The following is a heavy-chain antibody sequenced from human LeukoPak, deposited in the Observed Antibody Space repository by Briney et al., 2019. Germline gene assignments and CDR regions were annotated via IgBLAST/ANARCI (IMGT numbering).Heavy chain of an antibody. D-gene: IGHD3-22*01. V-gene: IGHV3-23*01. CDR1: GFTFSTYA. CDR3: AKHLVKNFYGNSGYLGAFDI. Sequence: AGGSLRLSCAASGFTFSTYAMSWVRQAPGTGPEWVSSISTSGGSTYYADFVKGRFTISRDNSKNTLYLQMSTLRGEDTAVYYCAKHLVKNFYGNSGYLGAFDIWGRGTMVTVSP. J-gene: IGHJ3*02. CDR2: ISTSGGST.